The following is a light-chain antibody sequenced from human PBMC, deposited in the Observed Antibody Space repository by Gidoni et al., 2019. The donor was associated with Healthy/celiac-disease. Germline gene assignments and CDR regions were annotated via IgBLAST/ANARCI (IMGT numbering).Light chain of an antibody. J-gene: IGKJ1*01. Sequence: EMVMTQSPATLSVSPGERATLSCRASQSVSSNLAWYQQKPGQAPRLLIYGASTRATGIPARFSGSGSGTDFTLTISSLQSEDFAVYYCQQYNNWPSWTFGQGTKVEIK. CDR2: GAS. V-gene: IGKV3-15*01. CDR1: QSVSSN. CDR3: QQYNNWPSWT.